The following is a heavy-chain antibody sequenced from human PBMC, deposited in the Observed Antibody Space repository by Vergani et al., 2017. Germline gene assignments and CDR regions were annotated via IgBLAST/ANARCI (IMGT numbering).Heavy chain of an antibody. D-gene: IGHD3-22*01. J-gene: IGHJ4*02. V-gene: IGHV3-30*18. CDR3: AKEPSYYYDSSGYYPPDY. CDR1: GFTFSSYG. CDR2: ISYDGSNK. Sequence: QVQLVESGGGVVQPGRSLRLSCAASGFTFSSYGMHWVRQAPGKGLEWVAVISYDGSNKYYADSVKGRFTISRDNSKNTLELQMNSLRAEDTAVYYCAKEPSYYYDSSGYYPPDYWGQGTLVTVSS.